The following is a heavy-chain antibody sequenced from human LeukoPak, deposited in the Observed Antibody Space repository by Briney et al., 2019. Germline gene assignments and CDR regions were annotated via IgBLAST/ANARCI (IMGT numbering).Heavy chain of an antibody. CDR2: ISSSSSYI. Sequence: GGSLRLSCAASGFTFSSYSMNWVRQAPGKGLDWVSSISSSSSYIYYADSVKGRFTISRDNAKNSLYLQMNSLRAEDTAVYYCARDRGGWDGLDYYYGMDVWGKGTTVTVSS. CDR3: ARDRGGWDGLDYYYGMDV. V-gene: IGHV3-21*01. D-gene: IGHD6-19*01. CDR1: GFTFSSYS. J-gene: IGHJ6*04.